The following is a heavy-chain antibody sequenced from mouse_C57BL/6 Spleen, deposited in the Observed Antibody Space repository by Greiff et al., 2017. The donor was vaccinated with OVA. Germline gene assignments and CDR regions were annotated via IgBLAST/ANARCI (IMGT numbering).Heavy chain of an antibody. D-gene: IGHD2-1*01. CDR1: GYTFTSYW. CDR3: ARSREGNWFAY. V-gene: IGHV1-52*01. J-gene: IGHJ3*01. Sequence: QVHVKQPGAELVRPGSSVKLSCKASGYTFTSYWMHWVKQRPIQGLEWIGNIDPSDSETHYNQKFKDKATLTVDKSSSTAYMQLSSLTSEDSAVYYCARSREGNWFAYWGQGTLVTVSA. CDR2: IDPSDSET.